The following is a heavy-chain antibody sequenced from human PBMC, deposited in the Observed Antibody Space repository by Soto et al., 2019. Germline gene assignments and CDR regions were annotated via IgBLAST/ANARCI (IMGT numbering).Heavy chain of an antibody. Sequence: QVQLVQSGAEVKKPGSSVKVSCQAPGGTFSSYAISWVRQAPGQGLEWMGGIIPIFGTANYAQKFQGRVTITADESTSKAYMELSSLRSEDTVVYYCAREWAKGTAAAGTGEDYWGQGTLVTVSS. J-gene: IGHJ4*02. CDR3: AREWAKGTAAAGTGEDY. D-gene: IGHD6-13*01. CDR1: GGTFSSYA. CDR2: IIPIFGTA. V-gene: IGHV1-69*01.